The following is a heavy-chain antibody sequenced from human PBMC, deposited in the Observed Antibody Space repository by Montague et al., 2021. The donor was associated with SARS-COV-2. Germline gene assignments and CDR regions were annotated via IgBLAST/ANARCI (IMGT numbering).Heavy chain of an antibody. CDR3: ARNIAVAGRAEGFDY. CDR1: GDSVSSNSAA. D-gene: IGHD6-19*01. J-gene: IGHJ4*02. Sequence: CAISGDSVSSNSAAWNWIRQSPSRGLEWLGRTYYRSKWYNDYAVSVKSRITINPDTSKNQFSLQLNSVTPEDTAVYYRARNIAVAGRAEGFDYWGQGTLVTVSS. V-gene: IGHV6-1*01. CDR2: TYYRSKWYN.